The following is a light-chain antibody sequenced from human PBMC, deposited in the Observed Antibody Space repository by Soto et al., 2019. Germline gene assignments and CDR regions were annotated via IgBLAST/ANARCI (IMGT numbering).Light chain of an antibody. CDR3: QQYNSYSST. Sequence: DIQMTQSPSTLSASVGDRVTITCRASQSISSYLAWFQQKPGKAPKLLIYDASNLESWVPSRFSGSGSGAQFTLTITSLQPDDFATYYCQQYNSYSSTFGQGTKVEIK. J-gene: IGKJ2*01. CDR2: DAS. CDR1: QSISSY. V-gene: IGKV1-5*01.